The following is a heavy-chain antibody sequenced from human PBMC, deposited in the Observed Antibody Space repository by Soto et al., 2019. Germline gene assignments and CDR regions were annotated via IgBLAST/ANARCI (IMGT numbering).Heavy chain of an antibody. J-gene: IGHJ6*02. CDR2: TYHSGST. V-gene: IGHV4-39*01. D-gene: IGHD1-26*01. CDR3: ARHGSHISYYHYGMDV. Sequence: QLQLQESGLGLVKPSGTLSLTCSVSGFSITNNNYYWGWIRQPPGKGLEWIGITYHSGSTYYNPSLXSXAXIXXDTSKNQFSLQLTSVTAADTAVYFCARHGSHISYYHYGMDVWGQGTTVTVSS. CDR1: GFSITNNNYY.